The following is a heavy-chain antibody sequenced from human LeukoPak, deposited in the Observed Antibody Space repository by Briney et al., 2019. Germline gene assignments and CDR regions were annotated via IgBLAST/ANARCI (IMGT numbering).Heavy chain of an antibody. D-gene: IGHD6-13*01. CDR1: GYSISSGYY. CDR2: IYHSGST. V-gene: IGHV4-38-2*02. CDR3: ARTTEAHSWRTRYYDYYMDV. J-gene: IGHJ6*03. Sequence: SETLSLTCTVSGYSISSGYYWGWIRQPPGKGLEWIGSIYHSGSTNYNPSLKSRVTISVDTSKNQFSLKLSSVTAADTAVYYCARTTEAHSWRTRYYDYYMDVWGKGTTVTVSS.